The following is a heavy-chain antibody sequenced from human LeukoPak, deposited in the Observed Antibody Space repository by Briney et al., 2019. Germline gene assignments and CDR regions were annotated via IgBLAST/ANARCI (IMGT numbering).Heavy chain of an antibody. CDR1: GGSISSGSYY. V-gene: IGHV4-61*02. D-gene: IGHD2-21*01. CDR3: ARTGRNTYCSGDYCDYYYYMDV. CDR2: IYTSGST. J-gene: IGHJ6*03. Sequence: PSETLSLTCTVSGGSISSGSYYWSWIRQPAGKGLEWIGRIYTSGSTNYNPSLKSRVTISVDTSKNQFSLKLSSVTAADTAVYYCARTGRNTYCSGDYCDYYYYMDVWGKGTAVTVSS.